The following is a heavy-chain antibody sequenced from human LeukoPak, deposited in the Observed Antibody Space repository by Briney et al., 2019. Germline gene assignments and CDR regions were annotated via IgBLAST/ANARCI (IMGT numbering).Heavy chain of an antibody. CDR2: IYYTGST. V-gene: IGHV4-39*01. D-gene: IGHD1-26*01. CDR3: ARRFSGSPELDY. Sequence: SETLSLTCTISGGSISSISYYWGWIRQPPGKGLEWIGSIYYTGSTYYNPSLKGRVTVSVDTSKNQFSLNLRSVTAADTAVYYCARRFSGSPELDYWGQGTLVTVSS. CDR1: GGSISSISYY. J-gene: IGHJ4*02.